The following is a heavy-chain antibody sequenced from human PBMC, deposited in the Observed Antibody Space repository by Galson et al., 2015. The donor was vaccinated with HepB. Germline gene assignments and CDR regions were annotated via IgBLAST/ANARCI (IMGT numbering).Heavy chain of an antibody. J-gene: IGHJ3*02. CDR2: INAGNGNT. V-gene: IGHV1-3*01. D-gene: IGHD3-22*01. Sequence: SVKVSCKASGYTFTSYAMHWVRQAPGQRLEWMGWINAGNGNTKYSQKFQGRVTITRDTSASTAYMELSSLRSEDTAVYYCAKDAYYYDSSGYYPDDAFDIWGQGTMVTVSS. CDR1: GYTFTSYA. CDR3: AKDAYYYDSSGYYPDDAFDI.